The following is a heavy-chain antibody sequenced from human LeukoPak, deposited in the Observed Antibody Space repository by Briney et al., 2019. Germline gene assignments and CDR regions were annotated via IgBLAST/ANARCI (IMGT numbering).Heavy chain of an antibody. Sequence: GESLKISCQSSGYNFTPYWIVWVRQMPGKGLEWMGIIYPGDSDTRYSPSFQGQVTISADKSISTAYLQWSSLKASDTAMYYCARQFPYYYGSGSYYQKYYFDYWGQGTLVTVSS. V-gene: IGHV5-51*01. CDR1: GYNFTPYW. CDR3: ARQFPYYYGSGSYYQKYYFDY. CDR2: IYPGDSDT. D-gene: IGHD3-10*01. J-gene: IGHJ4*02.